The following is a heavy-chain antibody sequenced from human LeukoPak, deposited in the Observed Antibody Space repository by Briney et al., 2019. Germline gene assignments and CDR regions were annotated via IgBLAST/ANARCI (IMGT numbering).Heavy chain of an antibody. Sequence: PGGSLRLSCAASGFIFSDYTMTWVRQGPGKGPEWVSAIGGRGGSTYYADSLGGRFTISRDNSQDMVYLQMNSLKVEDTATYYCGKEGGAWGQGTKVTVSS. CDR3: GKEGGA. J-gene: IGHJ5*02. V-gene: IGHV3-23*01. CDR2: IGGRGGST. CDR1: GFIFSDYT. D-gene: IGHD3-16*01.